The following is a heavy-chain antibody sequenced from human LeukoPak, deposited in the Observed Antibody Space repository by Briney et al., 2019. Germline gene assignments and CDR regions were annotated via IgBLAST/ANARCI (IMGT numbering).Heavy chain of an antibody. Sequence: ASVKVSCKASGYTFTSYAISWVRQAPGQGLEWMGGIIPIFGTANYAQKFQGRVTITTDESTSTAYMELSSLRSEDTAVYYCARADYYYDSSGYDYWGQGTLVTVSS. CDR1: GYTFTSYA. CDR2: IIPIFGTA. D-gene: IGHD3-22*01. J-gene: IGHJ4*02. CDR3: ARADYYYDSSGYDY. V-gene: IGHV1-69*05.